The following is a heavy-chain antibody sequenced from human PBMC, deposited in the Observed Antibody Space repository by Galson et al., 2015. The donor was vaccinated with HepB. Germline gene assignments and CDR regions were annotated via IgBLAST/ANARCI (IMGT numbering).Heavy chain of an antibody. CDR3: AAYGGSDEGDYYYYGMDV. D-gene: IGHD4-23*01. V-gene: IGHV3-21*01. CDR1: GFTFSSYS. J-gene: IGHJ6*02. CDR2: ISSSSSYI. Sequence: SLRLSCAASGFTFSSYSMNWVRQAPGKGLEWVSSISSSSSYIYYADSVKGRFTISRDNAKNSLYLQMNSLRAEDTAVYYCAAYGGSDEGDYYYYGMDVWGQGTTVTVSS.